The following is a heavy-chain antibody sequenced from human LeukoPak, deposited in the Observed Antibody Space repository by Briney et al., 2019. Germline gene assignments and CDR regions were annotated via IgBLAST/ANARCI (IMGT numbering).Heavy chain of an antibody. V-gene: IGHV3-64D*09. CDR3: VKITSVTGGDC. J-gene: IGHJ4*02. Sequence: GGSLRLSCAASGFTFSSYAMYWVRQAPGKGLEYVSGISNDGSRSFYADSVKGRFTISRDNSKNTLYLQMSSLRAEDTALYYCVKITSVTGGDCWGQGTRLTVSS. D-gene: IGHD1-1*01. CDR1: GFTFSSYA. CDR2: ISNDGSRS.